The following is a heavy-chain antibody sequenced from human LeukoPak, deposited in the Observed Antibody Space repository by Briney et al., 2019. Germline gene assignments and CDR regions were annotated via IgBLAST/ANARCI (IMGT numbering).Heavy chain of an antibody. D-gene: IGHD3-10*01. CDR3: AKGISGSYFTWFDP. J-gene: IGHJ5*02. CDR1: GFSFDDYA. Sequence: QPGGSLRLSCAGSGFSFDDYAMHWVRQAPGQGPEWVSAISWDGDNTIYADSVKGRFTISRDKTKNSLYLQMNSLRTEDTAFYYCAKGISGSYFTWFDPWGQGTLVTVSS. V-gene: IGHV3-43*02. CDR2: ISWDGDNT.